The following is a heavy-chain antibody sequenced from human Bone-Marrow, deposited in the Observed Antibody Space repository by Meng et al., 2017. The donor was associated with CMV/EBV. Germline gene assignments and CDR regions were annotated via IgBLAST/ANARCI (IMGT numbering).Heavy chain of an antibody. Sequence: SETLSLTCTVSGGSISSSSYYWGWIRQPPGKGLEWIGSIYYSGSTYYNPSLRSRVTMSLDTSKNQFSLELSSVTAADTALYYCARISSSSRPNFADWGRGKLVNFSS. D-gene: IGHD6-6*01. V-gene: IGHV4-39*07. CDR1: GGSISSSSYY. J-gene: IGHJ4*02. CDR3: ARISSSSRPNFAD. CDR2: IYYSGST.